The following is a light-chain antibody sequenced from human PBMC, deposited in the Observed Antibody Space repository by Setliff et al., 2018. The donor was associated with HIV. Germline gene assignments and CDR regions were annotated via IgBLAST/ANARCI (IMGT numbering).Light chain of an antibody. CDR1: SSDVGSYNR. V-gene: IGLV2-18*02. Sequence: SALTQPPSVSGSPGQSVTISCTGPSSDVGSYNRVSWYQQPPGTAPKPIIYEVSNRPSGVPDRFSGSKSGNTASLTISGLQAEDEALYYCSSYSSTSTLIFGGGTKVTVL. CDR2: EVS. CDR3: SSYSSTSTLI. J-gene: IGLJ2*01.